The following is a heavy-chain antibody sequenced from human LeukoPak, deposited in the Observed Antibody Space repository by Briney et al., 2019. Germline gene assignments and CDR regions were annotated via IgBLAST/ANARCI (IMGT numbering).Heavy chain of an antibody. CDR3: AKDDSRGSGSSGWFDP. V-gene: IGHV3-23*01. J-gene: IGHJ5*02. CDR2: ISGSGGNT. CDR1: GLTFSSYA. D-gene: IGHD3-10*01. Sequence: GGSLRLSCAASGLTFSSYAMNWVRQAPGKGLEWVSVISGSGGNTYYADSVKGRFTISRDNSKNTLYLQMNSLRAEDTAIYYCAKDDSRGSGSSGWFDPWGQGTLVTVSS.